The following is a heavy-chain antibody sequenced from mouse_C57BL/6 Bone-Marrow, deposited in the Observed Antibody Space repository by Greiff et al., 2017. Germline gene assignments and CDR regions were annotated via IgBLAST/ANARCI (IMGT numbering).Heavy chain of an antibody. J-gene: IGHJ2*01. CDR2: IYPRSGNT. V-gene: IGHV1-81*01. Sequence: VQLQQSGAELARPGASVKLSCKASGYTFTSYGISWVKQRTGQGLEWIGEIYPRSGNTYYNEKFKGKATLTADKSYSTAYIELRGLKSEESAGYCCEGGGSYVEFDDWGQGTTLTVSS. CDR3: EGGGSYVEFDD. CDR1: GYTFTSYG. D-gene: IGHD2-12*01.